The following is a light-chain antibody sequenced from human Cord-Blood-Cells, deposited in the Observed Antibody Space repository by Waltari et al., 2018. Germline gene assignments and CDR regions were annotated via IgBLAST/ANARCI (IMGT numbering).Light chain of an antibody. CDR1: QSVSSN. Sequence: EIVMTQSPANLSVSPGERATLSCRASQSVSSNFAWYQQKPGQAPRLLIYGASTRATGIPARFSGSGSGTEFTLTISSLQSEDFAVYYCQQYNNWPLTFGGGTKVEIK. CDR2: GAS. J-gene: IGKJ4*01. V-gene: IGKV3-15*01. CDR3: QQYNNWPLT.